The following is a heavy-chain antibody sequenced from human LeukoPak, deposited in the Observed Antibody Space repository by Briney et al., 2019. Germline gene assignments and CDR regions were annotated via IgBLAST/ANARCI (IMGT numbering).Heavy chain of an antibody. J-gene: IGHJ4*02. D-gene: IGHD6-13*01. CDR3: ASVLRQLAYFDY. CDR2: IYYSGST. V-gene: IGHV4-31*03. Sequence: SETLSLTCTVSGGSISSGSYYWSWIRQHPGKGLEWIGYIYYSGSTYYNPSLKSRVTISVDTSKNQFSLKLSSVTAADTAVYYCASVLRQLAYFDYWGQGTLVTVSS. CDR1: GGSISSGSYY.